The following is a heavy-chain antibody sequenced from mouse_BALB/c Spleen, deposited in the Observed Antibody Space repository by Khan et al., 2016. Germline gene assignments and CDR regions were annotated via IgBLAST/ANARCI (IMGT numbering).Heavy chain of an antibody. CDR3: ERPIYYSGSSYFDV. D-gene: IGHD1-1*01. J-gene: IGHJ1*01. CDR1: GFDFNRYW. V-gene: IGHV4-1*02. CDR2: INPDSSTI. Sequence: EVKLLESGGGLVQPGGSLKLSCAASGFDFNRYWMSWVRQAPGKGLEWIGEINPDSSTINYTPSLKDKFIISRDNAKNTLYLQMSKVRSEDTALYYCERPIYYSGSSYFDVWGAGTTVTVSS.